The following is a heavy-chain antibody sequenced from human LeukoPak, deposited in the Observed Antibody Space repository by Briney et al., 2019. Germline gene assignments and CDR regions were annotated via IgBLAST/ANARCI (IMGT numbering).Heavy chain of an antibody. CDR2: IYDSETT. Sequence: SETLSPTCTVSGASMSNHYWSWIRQPPGKGLEWIGYIYDSETTNYNPSLKSRVTMSVDTSKSQFSLRLSSVTAADTALYYCATRPAGTTWYGVFDYWSRGTLVTVSS. V-gene: IGHV4-59*11. CDR3: ATRPAGTTWYGVFDY. CDR1: GASMSNHY. J-gene: IGHJ4*02. D-gene: IGHD6-13*01.